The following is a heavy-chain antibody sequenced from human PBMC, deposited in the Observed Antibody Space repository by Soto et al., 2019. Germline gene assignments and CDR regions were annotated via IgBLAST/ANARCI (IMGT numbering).Heavy chain of an antibody. J-gene: IGHJ4*02. CDR3: ARTRNYIVATPPDH. CDR2: IIPIFGTA. CDR1: GGTFSSYA. D-gene: IGHD5-12*01. V-gene: IGHV1-69*13. Sequence: ASVKVSCKASGGTFSSYAISWVRQAPGQGLEWMGGIIPIFGTANYAQKFQGRVTITADESTSTAYMELSSLRSEDTALYYCARTRNYIVATPPDHWGQGTLVTVSS.